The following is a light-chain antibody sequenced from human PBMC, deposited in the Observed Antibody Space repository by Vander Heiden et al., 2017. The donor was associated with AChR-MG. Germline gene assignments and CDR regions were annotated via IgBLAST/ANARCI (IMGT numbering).Light chain of an antibody. CDR2: CHD. V-gene: IGLV1-44*01. Sequence: VQTQPPSAPGTPAQGVTISFPGSSSNIGGHTVNWYQQLPGTAPKFLVYCHDRRPSGVPVRFSGSKSGTSASLAISGLQSEDEADYYCAAWDDSLNGWVFGGGTKLTVL. CDR1: SSNIGGHT. CDR3: AAWDDSLNGWV. J-gene: IGLJ2*01.